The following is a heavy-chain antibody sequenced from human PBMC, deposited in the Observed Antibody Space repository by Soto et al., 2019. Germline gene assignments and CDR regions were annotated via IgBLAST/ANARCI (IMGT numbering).Heavy chain of an antibody. J-gene: IGHJ5*02. Sequence: LRRSFAASGFTISTFAMTWVRQAPGKGLDCDSGVTGSGGQIHYSDSVNGRSTISKDNSKNKLYLQMGNLRDEDTALYYCAKDASYKEGLWFMDSWGQGNLVTVSS. CDR2: VTGSGGQI. D-gene: IGHD2-8*02. CDR1: GFTISTFA. V-gene: IGHV3-23*01. CDR3: AKDASYKEGLWFMDS.